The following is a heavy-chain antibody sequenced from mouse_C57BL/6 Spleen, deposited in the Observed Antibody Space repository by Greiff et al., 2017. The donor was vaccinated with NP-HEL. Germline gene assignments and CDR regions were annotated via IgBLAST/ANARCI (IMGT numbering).Heavy chain of an antibody. J-gene: IGHJ4*01. V-gene: IGHV1-52*01. CDR1: GYTFTSYW. D-gene: IGHD1-1*01. CDR3: ARGYYGSSYDAMDY. CDR2: IDPSDSET. Sequence: VQLQQPGAELVRPGSSVKLSCKASGYTFTSYWMHWVKQRPIQGLEWIGNIDPSDSETHYNQKFKDKATLTVDKSSSTAYMQLSSLTSEDSAVYYGARGYYGSSYDAMDYWGQGTSVTVSS.